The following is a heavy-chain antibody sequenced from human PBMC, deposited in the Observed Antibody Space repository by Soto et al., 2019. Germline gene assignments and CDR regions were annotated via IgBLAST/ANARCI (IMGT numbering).Heavy chain of an antibody. CDR1: GFTFSRFE. D-gene: IGHD3-10*01. J-gene: IGHJ4*02. CDR2: ISSSGSTT. V-gene: IGHV3-48*03. Sequence: PGGSLRLSCAASGFTFSRFELHWVRQAPGKGLEWISYISSSGSTTYYASSVEGRFTISRDNANNSVYLQMDSLRAEDTALYYCTRAAWFPYLSFYWGQGALVTVSS. CDR3: TRAAWFPYLSFY.